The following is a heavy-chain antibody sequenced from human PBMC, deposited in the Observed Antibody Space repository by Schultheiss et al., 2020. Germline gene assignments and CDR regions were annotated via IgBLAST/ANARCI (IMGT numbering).Heavy chain of an antibody. CDR2: INHSGST. CDR1: GFSLSTSGMC. J-gene: IGHJ3*02. V-gene: IGHV4-39*01. Sequence: SGPTLVKPTQTLTLTCTFSGFSLSTSGMCVSWIRQPPGKGLEWIGEINHSGSTNYNPSLKSRVTISVDTSKNQFSLKLSSVTAADTAVYYCARSRTHDAFDIWGQGRRV. CDR3: ARSRTHDAFDI.